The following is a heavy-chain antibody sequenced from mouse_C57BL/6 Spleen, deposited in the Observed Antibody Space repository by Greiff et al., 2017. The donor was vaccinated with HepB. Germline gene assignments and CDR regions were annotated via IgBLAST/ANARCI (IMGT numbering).Heavy chain of an antibody. V-gene: IGHV7-3*01. CDR3: ARSLHYYYGSSYGYFDV. CDR1: GFTFTDYY. D-gene: IGHD1-1*01. J-gene: IGHJ1*03. Sequence: EVMLVESGGGLVQPGGSLSLSCAASGFTFTDYYMSWVRQPPGKALEWLGFIRNKANGYTTEYSASVKGRFTISRDNSQSILYLQMNALRAEDSATYYCARSLHYYYGSSYGYFDVWGTGTTVTVSS. CDR2: IRNKANGYTT.